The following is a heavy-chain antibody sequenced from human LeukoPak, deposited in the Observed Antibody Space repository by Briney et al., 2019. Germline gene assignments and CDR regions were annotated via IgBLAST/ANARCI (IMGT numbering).Heavy chain of an antibody. CDR3: ASPLRGLRFGYYYGMDV. CDR1: GGTFSSYA. V-gene: IGHV1-69*13. D-gene: IGHD5-12*01. Sequence: SVKVSCKASGGTFSSYAISWVRQAPGQGLEWMGGIIPIFGTADYAQKFQGRVTITADESTSTAYMELSSLRSEDTAVYYCASPLRGLRFGYYYGMDVWGQGTTVTVSS. CDR2: IIPIFGTA. J-gene: IGHJ6*02.